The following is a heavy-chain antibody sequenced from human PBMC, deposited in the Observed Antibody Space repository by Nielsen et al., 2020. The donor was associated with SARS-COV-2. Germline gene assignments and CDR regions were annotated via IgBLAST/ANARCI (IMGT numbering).Heavy chain of an antibody. V-gene: IGHV4-59*01. J-gene: IGHJ4*01. Sequence: SETLSLTCNVSDGSISNYFWSWIRQPPGKGLEWIGYVYYSGVTHYNPSLKSRVTISIDTSKNNFPLKLGSVTAADTAVYYCATYNSGWGNYFDYWGHGALVTVSS. CDR2: VYYSGVT. D-gene: IGHD6-19*01. CDR1: DGSISNYF. CDR3: ATYNSGWGNYFDY.